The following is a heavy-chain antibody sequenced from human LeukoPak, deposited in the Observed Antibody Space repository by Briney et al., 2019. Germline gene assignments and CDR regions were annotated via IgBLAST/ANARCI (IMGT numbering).Heavy chain of an antibody. CDR1: GFTFSNAW. J-gene: IGHJ6*03. Sequence: RPGGSLRLSCAASGFTFSNAWMSWVRQAPGKGLEWVGRIKSKTDGGTTDYAAPVKGRFTISRDNAKNTLYLQMNSLRAEDTAVYYCARFYYYYYYMDVWGKGTSVTVSS. V-gene: IGHV3-15*05. CDR3: ARFYYYYYYMDV. CDR2: IKSKTDGGTT.